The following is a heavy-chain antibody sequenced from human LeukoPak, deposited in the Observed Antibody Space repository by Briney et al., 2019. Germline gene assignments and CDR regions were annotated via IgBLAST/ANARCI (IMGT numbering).Heavy chain of an antibody. CDR3: ARAFLGIEEY. CDR2: TYPSGST. J-gene: IGHJ4*02. CDR1: GGSISGYY. D-gene: IGHD7-27*01. Sequence: PSETLSLTCTVSGGSISGYYWSWIRQPAGKGLEWIGRTYPSGSTKYNPSLKSRVTMSGDTSKNQVSLKLASVTAADTAVYYCARAFLGIEEYWGQGTLVTVSS. V-gene: IGHV4-4*07.